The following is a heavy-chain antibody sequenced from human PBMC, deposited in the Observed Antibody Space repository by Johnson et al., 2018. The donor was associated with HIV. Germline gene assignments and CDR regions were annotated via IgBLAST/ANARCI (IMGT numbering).Heavy chain of an antibody. Sequence: VQLMESGGGLVQPGGSLRLSCAASGFTVSSNYMNWVRQAPGKGLEWVSVIYSGGSTYYADSVKGRFTISRDNSKNTLHLQMNSLRGEDTAVYYCARLSKGGFDAFDIWGQGTMVTVSS. CDR2: IYSGGST. V-gene: IGHV3-66*01. CDR1: GFTVSSNY. CDR3: ARLSKGGFDAFDI. D-gene: IGHD5/OR15-5a*01. J-gene: IGHJ3*02.